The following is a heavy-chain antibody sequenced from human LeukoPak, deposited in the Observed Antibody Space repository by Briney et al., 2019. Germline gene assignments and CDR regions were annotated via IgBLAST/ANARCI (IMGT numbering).Heavy chain of an antibody. V-gene: IGHV3-11*01. J-gene: IGHJ4*02. CDR2: ISSSGSTI. CDR3: ARATGFGESRAIFDY. D-gene: IGHD3-10*01. Sequence: PGGSLRLSCAASGFTFSDYYMSWLRQAPGKGLEWVSYISSSGSTIYYADSVKGRFTISRDNAKNSLYLQMNSLRAEDTAVYYCARATGFGESRAIFDYWGQGTLVTVSS. CDR1: GFTFSDYY.